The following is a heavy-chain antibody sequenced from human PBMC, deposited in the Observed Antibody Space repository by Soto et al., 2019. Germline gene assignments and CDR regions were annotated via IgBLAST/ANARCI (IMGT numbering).Heavy chain of an antibody. CDR1: GGSISSGGYS. D-gene: IGHD3-22*01. CDR3: ARAPARYYYDSSGYYYGDYFDY. Sequence: TLSLTCAVSGGSISSGGYSWSWIRQPPGKGLEWIGYIYHSGSTYYNPSLKSRVTISVDRSKNQFSLKLSSVTAADTAVYYCARAPARYYYDSSGYYYGDYFDYWGQGTLVTVS. J-gene: IGHJ4*02. CDR2: IYHSGST. V-gene: IGHV4-30-2*01.